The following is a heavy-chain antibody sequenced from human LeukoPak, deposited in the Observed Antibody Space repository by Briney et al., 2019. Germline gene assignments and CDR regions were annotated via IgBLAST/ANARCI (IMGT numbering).Heavy chain of an antibody. D-gene: IGHD1-26*01. J-gene: IGHJ4*02. CDR1: GFTFSSFS. Sequence: PGGSLRLSCAASGFTFSSFSMNWVRQAPGKGLEWVSSISISRSYIYYADSVKGRFTISRDNSKNTLYLQMNSLRAEDTAVYYCAKDVGGSYYYYFDYWGQGTLVTVSS. CDR2: ISISRSYI. CDR3: AKDVGGSYYYYFDY. V-gene: IGHV3-21*01.